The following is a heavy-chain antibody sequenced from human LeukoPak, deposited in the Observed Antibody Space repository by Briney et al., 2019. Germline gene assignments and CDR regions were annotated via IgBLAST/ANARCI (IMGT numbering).Heavy chain of an antibody. J-gene: IGHJ4*02. D-gene: IGHD4-17*01. Sequence: PGGSLRLSCEASGLTFSSYAMSWVRQAPGKGLEWVSAISGSGGSTYYADSVKGRFTISRDNSKNTLYLQMNSLRAEGTAVYYCAKDTDYFDYWGQGTLATVSS. CDR1: GLTFSSYA. V-gene: IGHV3-23*01. CDR2: ISGSGGST. CDR3: AKDTDYFDY.